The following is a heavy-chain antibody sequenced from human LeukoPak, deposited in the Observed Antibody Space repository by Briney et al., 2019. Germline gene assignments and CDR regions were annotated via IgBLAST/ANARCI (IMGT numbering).Heavy chain of an antibody. J-gene: IGHJ6*02. CDR2: IIPIFGTA. Sequence: SVNVSCKASGGTFSSYAISWVRQAPGQGLEWMGGIIPIFGTANYAQKFQGRVTITADESTSTAYMELSSLRSEDTAVYYCARGGLRFLEWLSPSYGMDVWGQGTTVTVSS. CDR1: GGTFSSYA. D-gene: IGHD3-3*01. CDR3: ARGGLRFLEWLSPSYGMDV. V-gene: IGHV1-69*13.